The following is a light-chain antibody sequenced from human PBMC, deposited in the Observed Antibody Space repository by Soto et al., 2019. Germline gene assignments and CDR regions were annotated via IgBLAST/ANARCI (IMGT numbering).Light chain of an antibody. V-gene: IGKV3-20*01. CDR1: QSVSSSY. CDR3: QQYGSSPSMYT. Sequence: EIVLTQSPGTLSLSPGERATLSCRASQSVSSSYLAWYQQKPGQAPRLLIYGASSRATGIPDRFSGSGSGTDFTLTISRLEPEDFAVYYCQQYGSSPSMYTFGQRTKLEIK. CDR2: GAS. J-gene: IGKJ2*01.